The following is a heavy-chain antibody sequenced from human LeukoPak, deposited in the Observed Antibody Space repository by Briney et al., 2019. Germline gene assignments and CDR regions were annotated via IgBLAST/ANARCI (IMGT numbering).Heavy chain of an antibody. V-gene: IGHV1-18*04. Sequence: ASVKVSCKASGYTFTSYGISWVRQAPGQGLEWMGWISAYNGNTNYAQKLQGRVTMTTDTSTSTAYMELRSLRSDDTAVYYSARDHLVAGDFDYWGQGTLVTVSS. CDR1: GYTFTSYG. CDR2: ISAYNGNT. CDR3: ARDHLVAGDFDY. D-gene: IGHD6-19*01. J-gene: IGHJ4*02.